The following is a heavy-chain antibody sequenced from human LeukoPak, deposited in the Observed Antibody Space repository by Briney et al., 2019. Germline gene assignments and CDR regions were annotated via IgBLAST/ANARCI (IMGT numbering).Heavy chain of an antibody. Sequence: SETLSLTCAVYGGSFSGYYWSWIRQPPGKGLEWIGEINHSRSTNYNPSLKSRVTISVDTSKNQFSLKLSSVTAADTAVYYCARGAPFPIEMATPYYYYGMDVWGQGTTVTISS. CDR1: GGSFSGYY. CDR3: ARGAPFPIEMATPYYYYGMDV. J-gene: IGHJ6*02. D-gene: IGHD5-24*01. CDR2: INHSRST. V-gene: IGHV4-34*01.